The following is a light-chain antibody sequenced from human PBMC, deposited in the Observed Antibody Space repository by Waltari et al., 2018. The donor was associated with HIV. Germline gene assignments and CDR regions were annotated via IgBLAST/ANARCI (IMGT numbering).Light chain of an antibody. J-gene: IGKJ1*01. CDR3: QKYNSAPLT. CDR2: AAS. V-gene: IGKV1-27*01. CDR1: QGMSNY. Sequence: DIQMTQSPSSLSASVGDRVTITCRASQGMSNYLALYQQKPGQVPKLLIYAASALQSGVPSRFSGSGSGTDFALTISSLQPEDVATYYCQKYNSAPLTFGQGTKV.